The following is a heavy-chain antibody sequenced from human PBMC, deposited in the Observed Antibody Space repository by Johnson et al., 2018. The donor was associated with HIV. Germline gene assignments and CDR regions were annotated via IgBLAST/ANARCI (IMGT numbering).Heavy chain of an antibody. CDR1: GFTFGSYA. Sequence: QVQLVESGGGVVQPGRSLRLPCAASGFTFGSYAMHWVRQAPGKGLEWVAFLSYDGSNKYYADSVKGRFTISRDNSKNTLYLQMNSLRAEDTAVYYCAKDVELHGAFDIWGQGTMVTVSS. J-gene: IGHJ3*02. D-gene: IGHD1-26*01. CDR2: LSYDGSNK. V-gene: IGHV3-30*04. CDR3: AKDVELHGAFDI.